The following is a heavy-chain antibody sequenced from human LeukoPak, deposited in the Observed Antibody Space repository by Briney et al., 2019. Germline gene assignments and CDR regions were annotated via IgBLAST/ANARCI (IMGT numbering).Heavy chain of an antibody. CDR2: ISWKSGSI. CDR1: GFTFDDYA. Sequence: PGRSLRLSCAASGFTFDDYAMHWVRQAPGKGLEWVSGISWKSGSIGYADSVKGRFTISRDNAKNSLYLQMNSLRVEDMALYYCAKDKYSSSPKGNMDVWGKGTTVTVSS. D-gene: IGHD6-6*01. V-gene: IGHV3-9*03. CDR3: AKDKYSSSPKGNMDV. J-gene: IGHJ6*03.